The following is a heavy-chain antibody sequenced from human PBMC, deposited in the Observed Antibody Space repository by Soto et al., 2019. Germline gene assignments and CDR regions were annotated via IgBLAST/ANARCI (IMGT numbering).Heavy chain of an antibody. J-gene: IGHJ4*02. CDR3: AKDLSDGYDY. V-gene: IGHV3-74*01. CDR1: GFTFSSFW. Sequence: EVQLVESGGGLVQPGGSLRLSCAASGFTFSSFWMHWVRQAPGKGLEWVSRASPDGTSTSYADSVKGRFTISRDNAKNTLFMQMNSLRAEDTAVYYCAKDLSDGYDYWGQGTLVTVSS. CDR2: ASPDGTST. D-gene: IGHD2-2*03.